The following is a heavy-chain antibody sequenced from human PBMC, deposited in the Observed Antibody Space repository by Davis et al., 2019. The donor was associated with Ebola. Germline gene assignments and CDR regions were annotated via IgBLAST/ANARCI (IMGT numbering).Heavy chain of an antibody. Sequence: ASVTVSCKASGYTFTSYGISWVRQAPGQGLEWMGWIRAYNGNTNYAQKLQGRVTMTTDTSTSTAYMELRSLRSDDTAVYYCARLRITIFGVVIPNWFDPWGQGTLVTVSS. J-gene: IGHJ5*02. D-gene: IGHD3-3*01. V-gene: IGHV1-18*01. CDR2: IRAYNGNT. CDR3: ARLRITIFGVVIPNWFDP. CDR1: GYTFTSYG.